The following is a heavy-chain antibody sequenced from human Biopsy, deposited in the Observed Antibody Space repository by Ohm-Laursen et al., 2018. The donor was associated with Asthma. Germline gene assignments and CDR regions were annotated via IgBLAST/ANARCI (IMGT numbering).Heavy chain of an antibody. V-gene: IGHV4-31*03. CDR1: GYSISNGGYY. D-gene: IGHD3-3*01. J-gene: IGHJ6*02. Sequence: SQTLSLTCSVSGYSISNGGYYWTWVRQRPGKGLEWIGNIYHRGNTKYNPSLKSRLSFSVDTSKNQFPLKLSSVTAADTAIYFCARDYYDFWNRSVYTYFGMDVWGRGTTVVVSS. CDR3: ARDYYDFWNRSVYTYFGMDV. CDR2: IYHRGNT.